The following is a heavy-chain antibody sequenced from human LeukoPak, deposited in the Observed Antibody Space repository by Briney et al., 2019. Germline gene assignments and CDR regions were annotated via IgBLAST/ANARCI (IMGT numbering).Heavy chain of an antibody. Sequence: GGSLRLSCEGSAFIFSGHWMNWVRQTPGKGLEWVASIKEDGSERQYVDSVKGRFSISRDNTKGSLFLQLNSLRAEDTAVYYCAREDYYDSSGYSDYWGQGTLVTVSS. D-gene: IGHD3-22*01. CDR3: AREDYYDSSGYSDY. CDR1: AFIFSGHW. V-gene: IGHV3-7*01. CDR2: IKEDGSER. J-gene: IGHJ4*02.